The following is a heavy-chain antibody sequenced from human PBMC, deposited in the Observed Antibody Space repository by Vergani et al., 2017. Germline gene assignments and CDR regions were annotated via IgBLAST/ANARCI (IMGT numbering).Heavy chain of an antibody. Sequence: QVQLQQWGGGLLKPSETLSLTCVVNGGSFTSYHWTWIRQSPGEGLEWVGDIDHTGRPDYNPSLKSRRNMSVDKSRNQLSLTLNSVTATDTAIYFCARVNTETNGHLYYYYYMDVWGQGTAVTVS. V-gene: IGHV4-34*01. J-gene: IGHJ6*03. CDR3: ARVNTETNGHLYYYYYMDV. CDR1: GGSFTSYH. D-gene: IGHD4-11*01. CDR2: IDHTGRP.